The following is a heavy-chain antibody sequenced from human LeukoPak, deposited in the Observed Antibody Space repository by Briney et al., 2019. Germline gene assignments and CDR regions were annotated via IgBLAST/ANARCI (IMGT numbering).Heavy chain of an antibody. Sequence: GGSLRLSRVASGFPFSSYAMSWVRQAPGGGLVWVSAISGSCGSTYYTDAVKGRFTISRDKYKKTLYLQMGSLRAEDTAVYYCAKDYQRVVVIAFFDYWGQGTLVTVSS. J-gene: IGHJ4*02. V-gene: IGHV3-23*01. CDR2: ISGSCGST. CDR3: AKDYQRVVVIAFFDY. CDR1: GFPFSSYA. D-gene: IGHD3-22*01.